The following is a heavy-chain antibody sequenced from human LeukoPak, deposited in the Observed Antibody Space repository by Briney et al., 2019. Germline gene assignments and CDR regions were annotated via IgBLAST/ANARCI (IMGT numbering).Heavy chain of an antibody. V-gene: IGHV1-18*01. CDR2: ISAYNGNT. CDR1: GYTFTSYG. CDR3: ARGGWGYCSSTSSYGLDY. Sequence: GASVKVSCKASGYTFTSYGISWVRQAPGQGLEWMGWISAYNGNTNYAQKLQGRVTMTTDTSTSTAYMELRSLRSDDTAVYYCARGGWGYCSSTSSYGLDYWGQGTLVTVSS. J-gene: IGHJ4*02. D-gene: IGHD2-2*01.